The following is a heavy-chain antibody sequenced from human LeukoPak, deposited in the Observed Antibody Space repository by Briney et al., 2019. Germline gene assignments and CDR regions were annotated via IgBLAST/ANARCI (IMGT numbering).Heavy chain of an antibody. CDR3: ARDRSSSWSHDAFDI. J-gene: IGHJ3*02. Sequence: GGSLRLSCAASGFTFSSYNMNWVRQAPGKGLVWVSRINSDGSSTSYADSVKGRFTISRDNAKNTLYLQMNSLRAEDTAVYYCARDRSSSWSHDAFDIWGQGTMVTVSS. D-gene: IGHD6-13*01. CDR2: INSDGSST. CDR1: GFTFSSYN. V-gene: IGHV3-74*01.